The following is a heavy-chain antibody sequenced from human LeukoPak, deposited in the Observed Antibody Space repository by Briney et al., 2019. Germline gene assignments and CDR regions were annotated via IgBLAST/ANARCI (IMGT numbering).Heavy chain of an antibody. CDR3: AKDRAYYIDDY. CDR1: GLTFSNYG. CDR2: IGHDGNNE. Sequence: GGSLRLSCATSGLTFSNYGMQWVRQAPGKGLEWVAFIGHDGNNEQYTDSLKGRFTISRDNSKNTLYLQMNSLRTEDTAVYYCAKDRAYYIDDYWGQGTLVTVSS. D-gene: IGHD3-10*01. J-gene: IGHJ4*02. V-gene: IGHV3-30*02.